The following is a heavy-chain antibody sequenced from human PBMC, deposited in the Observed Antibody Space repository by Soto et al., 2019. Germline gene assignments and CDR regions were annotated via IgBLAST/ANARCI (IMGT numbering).Heavy chain of an antibody. Sequence: GGSLRPSCAASGFTFSSYSMNWVRQAPGQGLEWVSYISSSRSTVYYADAVKRRFTIARDNAKNSLYLQQNSLRHEDTAVYYCATPPYGGSFDYWGQGTLVTVS. CDR1: GFTFSSYS. J-gene: IGHJ4*02. CDR2: ISSSRSTV. V-gene: IGHV3-48*02. D-gene: IGHD4-17*01. CDR3: ATPPYGGSFDY.